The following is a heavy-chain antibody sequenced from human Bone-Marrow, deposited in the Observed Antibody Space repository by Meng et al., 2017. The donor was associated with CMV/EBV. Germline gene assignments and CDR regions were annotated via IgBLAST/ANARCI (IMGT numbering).Heavy chain of an antibody. V-gene: IGHV3-33*03. D-gene: IGHD3-22*01. J-gene: IGHJ4*02. Sequence: GGSLRLSCAASGFTFRNYGMHWVCQAPGKWLEWVAVIFYDGNNEDYADSVQGRFTISRDNSRNTLNLQMDSLRAEDTAVYYCAKESDDDSGFVFDSWGRGTLVTVSS. CDR2: IFYDGNNE. CDR1: GFTFRNYG. CDR3: AKESDDDSGFVFDS.